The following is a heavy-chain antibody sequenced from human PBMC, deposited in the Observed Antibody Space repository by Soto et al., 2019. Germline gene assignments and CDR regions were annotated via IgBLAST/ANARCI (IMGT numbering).Heavy chain of an antibody. CDR2: IDHGGSEK. D-gene: IGHD1-1*01. V-gene: IGHV3-7*04. J-gene: IGHJ4*02. CDR3: TRGGRDFDF. Sequence: VQVVESGGGLFQPGGSLRLSCEVSGFTFSGFWMNWVRQAPGKGLEWVANIDHGGSEKNLVDSVMGRFTISRDNAKATLYLQMNNLRAEDTAVYYCTRGGRDFDFWGQGTLVAVSS. CDR1: GFTFSGFW.